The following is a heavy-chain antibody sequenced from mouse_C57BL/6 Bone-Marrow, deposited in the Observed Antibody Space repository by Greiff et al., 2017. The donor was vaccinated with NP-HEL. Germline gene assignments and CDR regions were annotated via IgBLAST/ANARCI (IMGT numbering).Heavy chain of an antibody. V-gene: IGHV1-76*01. Sequence: QVQLKESGAELVRPGASVKLSCKASGYTFTDYYINWVKQRPGQGLEWIARIYPGSGNTYYNEKFKGKATLTAEKSSSTAYMQLSSLTSEDSAVYFCARCYYGSSREYYFDYWGQGTTLTVSS. CDR1: GYTFTDYY. CDR3: ARCYYGSSREYYFDY. CDR2: IYPGSGNT. D-gene: IGHD1-1*01. J-gene: IGHJ2*01.